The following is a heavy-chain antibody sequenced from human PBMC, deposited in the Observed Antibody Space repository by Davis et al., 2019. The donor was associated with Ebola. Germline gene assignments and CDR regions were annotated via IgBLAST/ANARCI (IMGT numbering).Heavy chain of an antibody. J-gene: IGHJ6*02. V-gene: IGHV3-23*01. Sequence: GESLKISCAASGFTFSSYAMSWVRQAPGKGLEWVSSISSSGGTTYYTDSVKGRFTISRDNSKSTLSLQMNSLRADDTAVYYCDARPCRGNTCYTWGEDVWGQGTTVTVSS. CDR3: DARPCRGNTCYTWGEDV. D-gene: IGHD2-15*01. CDR1: GFTFSSYA. CDR2: ISSSGGTT.